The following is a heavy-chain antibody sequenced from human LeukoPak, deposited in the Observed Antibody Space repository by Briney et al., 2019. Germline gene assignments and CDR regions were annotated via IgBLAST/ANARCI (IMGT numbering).Heavy chain of an antibody. CDR1: GYTFTSYC. J-gene: IGHJ5*02. CDR2: INPSGGST. Sequence: ASVKVSCKASGYTFTSYCMHWVRQAPGQGLEWMGIINPSGGSTSYAQKFQGRVTMTRDMSTSTVYMELSSLRSEDTAVYYCAVELELRKWFDPWGQGTLVTVSS. V-gene: IGHV1-46*01. CDR3: AVELELRKWFDP. D-gene: IGHD1-7*01.